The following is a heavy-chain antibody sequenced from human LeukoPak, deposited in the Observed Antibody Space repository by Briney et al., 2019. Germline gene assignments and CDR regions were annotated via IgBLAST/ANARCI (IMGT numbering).Heavy chain of an antibody. CDR2: IYYSGST. Sequence: SETLSLTCTVSGDSISSSSYYWGWIRQPPGKGLEWIGSIYYSGSTYYNPSLKSRVTISVDTSKNQFSLKLSSVTAADTAVYYCARTSVDSSGTEGAFDYWGQGTLVTVSS. CDR3: ARTSVDSSGTEGAFDY. CDR1: GDSISSSSYY. V-gene: IGHV4-39*07. D-gene: IGHD3-22*01. J-gene: IGHJ4*02.